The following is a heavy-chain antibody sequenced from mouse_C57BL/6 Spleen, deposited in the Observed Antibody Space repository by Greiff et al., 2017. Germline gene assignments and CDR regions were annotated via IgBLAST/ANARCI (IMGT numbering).Heavy chain of an antibody. J-gene: IGHJ1*03. CDR3: ARHEEGYFEV. Sequence: VQLQQSGAELVKPGASVKLSCKASGYTFTESTIHWVKQRSGQGLEWIGWFYPGSGSIKSHEKFTVTATLTAAKSSSTFYLELSRWTSEDSAVYLCARHEEGYFEVWGTGTTVTVSS. V-gene: IGHV1-62-2*01. CDR1: GYTFTEST. CDR2: FYPGSGSI.